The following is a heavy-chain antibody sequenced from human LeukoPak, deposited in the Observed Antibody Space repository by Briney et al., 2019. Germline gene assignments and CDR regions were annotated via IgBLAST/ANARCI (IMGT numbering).Heavy chain of an antibody. Sequence: SETLSFSCTVSGGSISPYYWSWIRQPPGKGLEWIGYIYSSANTNYNPSLKGRVTMSVDTSKNQFSLTLSSVTAADTAVYYCASSIVATITSFDYWGQGTLVTVSS. V-gene: IGHV4-59*08. CDR2: IYSSANT. J-gene: IGHJ4*02. D-gene: IGHD5-12*01. CDR1: GGSISPYY. CDR3: ASSIVATITSFDY.